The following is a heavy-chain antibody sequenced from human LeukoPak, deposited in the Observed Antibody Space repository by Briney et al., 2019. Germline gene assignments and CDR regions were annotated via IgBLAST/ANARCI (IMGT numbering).Heavy chain of an antibody. J-gene: IGHJ5*02. CDR1: GFTFSSYW. CDR3: ARAAAETGAFRDNWFDP. Sequence: GGSLRLSCAASGFTFSSYWMHWVRQAPGKGLVWVSRLNSDGSSTVYADSVRGRFTISRDNAENKLYLQMNSLRVEDTALYYCARAAAETGAFRDNWFDPWGQGTLVTVSS. V-gene: IGHV3-74*01. D-gene: IGHD2-8*02. CDR2: LNSDGSST.